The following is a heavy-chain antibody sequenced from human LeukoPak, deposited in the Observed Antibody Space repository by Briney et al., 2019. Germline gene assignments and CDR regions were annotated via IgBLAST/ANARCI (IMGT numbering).Heavy chain of an antibody. CDR2: IWDHGSRK. CDR1: GFTFSNYV. CDR3: AKEVAKGAGAYDV. Sequence: PGGSLRLSCVGSGFTFSNYVMHWVRQAPGKGLEWVALIWDHGSRKYYGDSVQGRFTITRDNSKSTMSLEMNSLRDEDTAVYYCAKEVAKGAGAYDVWGQGTIITVSS. J-gene: IGHJ3*01. V-gene: IGHV3-33*06.